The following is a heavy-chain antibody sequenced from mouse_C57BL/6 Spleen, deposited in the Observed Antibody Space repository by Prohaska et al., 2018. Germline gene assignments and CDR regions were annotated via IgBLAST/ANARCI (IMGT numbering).Heavy chain of an antibody. CDR3: ARSDGNYAMDY. D-gene: IGHD2-1*01. Sequence: QVQLQQPGAELVRPGTSVKLSCKASGYTFTSYWMHWVKQRPGQGLEWIGEIDPSDSYTNYNQKFKGKATLTVDTSASTAYMQLSSLTSEDSAVYYCARSDGNYAMDYWGQGTSVTVSS. CDR2: IDPSDSYT. J-gene: IGHJ4*01. V-gene: IGHV1-59*01. CDR1: GYTFTSYW.